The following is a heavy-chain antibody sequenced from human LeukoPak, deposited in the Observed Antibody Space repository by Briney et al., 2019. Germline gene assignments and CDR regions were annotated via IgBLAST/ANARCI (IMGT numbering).Heavy chain of an antibody. V-gene: IGHV3-30-3*01. CDR3: ARESGYSGYDRRYYFDY. Sequence: GRSLRLSCAASGFTLRIYAIHWVRQAPGKGLEWVAVISYDGSNKNYADSVKGRFTISRDNSKNTLSLQMNCLRAEDTAVYYCARESGYSGYDRRYYFDYWGQGTLVTVSS. D-gene: IGHD5-12*01. CDR1: GFTLRIYA. CDR2: ISYDGSNK. J-gene: IGHJ4*02.